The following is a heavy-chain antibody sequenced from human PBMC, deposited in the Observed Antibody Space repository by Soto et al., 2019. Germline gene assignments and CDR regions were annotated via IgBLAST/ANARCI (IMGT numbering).Heavy chain of an antibody. V-gene: IGHV4-39*01. Sequence: LSLTCTVSGGSISSSDYYWGWIRQPPGKGLEWIGSISFGVTTYYNPSLKSRLTISIDTSNNQFSLKLSSVTAADTAVYYCATSSVSRLLNHWYFDLWGRGTLVTVYS. CDR1: GGSISSSDYY. CDR2: ISFGVTT. CDR3: ATSSVSRLLNHWYFDL. J-gene: IGHJ2*01.